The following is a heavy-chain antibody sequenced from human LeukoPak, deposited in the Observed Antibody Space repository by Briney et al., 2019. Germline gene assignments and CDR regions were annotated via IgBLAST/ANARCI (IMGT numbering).Heavy chain of an antibody. CDR2: ISGSGDST. CDR1: GFTFSSYA. V-gene: IGHV3-23*01. J-gene: IGHJ4*02. CDR3: AKDQSPLYYFDY. Sequence: GGSLRLSCAASGFTFSSYAMTWVRQAPGKGLEWVSAISGSGDSTNYADSVKGRFTIARDNSKNTLYLQMNSLRAEDTAVYYCAKDQSPLYYFDYWGQGTLVTVSS.